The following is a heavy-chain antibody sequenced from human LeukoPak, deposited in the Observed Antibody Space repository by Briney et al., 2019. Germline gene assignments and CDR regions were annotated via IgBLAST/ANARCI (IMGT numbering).Heavy chain of an antibody. J-gene: IGHJ4*02. V-gene: IGHV3-23*01. D-gene: IGHD2-15*01. Sequence: GGSLRLSCAASGFTFSSYAMSWVRQAPGKGLEWVSSISSSGGSTYYADSVKGRFTISRDNSKNTLYLQMNSLRAEDTAVYYCAKAREALGYCSGGSCYSVDCWGQGTLVTVSS. CDR2: ISSSGGST. CDR3: AKAREALGYCSGGSCYSVDC. CDR1: GFTFSSYA.